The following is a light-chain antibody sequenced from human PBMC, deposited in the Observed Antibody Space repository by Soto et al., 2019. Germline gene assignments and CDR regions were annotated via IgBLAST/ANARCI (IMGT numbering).Light chain of an antibody. Sequence: EIVLTQSPGTLSLSPGERATLSCRASQSVSSSYLAWYQQKPGQAPRLLIYRASSRATGIPDRFSGSGSGTDFTLTISRLEPEDFAVYYCQQYGSSPPWTFGQGTKVEI. CDR1: QSVSSSY. V-gene: IGKV3-20*01. CDR3: QQYGSSPPWT. CDR2: RAS. J-gene: IGKJ1*01.